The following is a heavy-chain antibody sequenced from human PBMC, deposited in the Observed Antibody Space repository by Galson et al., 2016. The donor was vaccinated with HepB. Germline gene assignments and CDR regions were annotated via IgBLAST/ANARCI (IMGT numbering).Heavy chain of an antibody. CDR2: ISGNARRT. D-gene: IGHD3-3*01. Sequence: SLRLSCAASGFTFENYGMTWVRKAPGKGLEWVSSISGNARRTYFAGSVKGRFTISRDNSQNILYLQMHGLRVEDRAIYYCAKDPDVLETYSADSWSQGTLVTVSS. CDR3: AKDPDVLETYSADS. J-gene: IGHJ5*01. CDR1: GFTFENYG. V-gene: IGHV3-23*01.